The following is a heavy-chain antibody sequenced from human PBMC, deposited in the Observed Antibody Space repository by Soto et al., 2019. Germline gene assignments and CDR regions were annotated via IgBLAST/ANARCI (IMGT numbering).Heavy chain of an antibody. CDR1: GFTFSGSA. CDR3: SRQASDFWSSKPQYYMDV. Sequence: EVQLVESGGGLVQPGGSLKLSCAASGFTFSGSAMHWVRQASGKGLEWVGRIRSKANTYATAYGASVKGRFTISRDDSKNTAYLQMNSLKTEDTAVYYCSRQASDFWSSKPQYYMDVWGKGTTVTVSS. J-gene: IGHJ6*03. CDR2: IRSKANTYAT. V-gene: IGHV3-73*01. D-gene: IGHD3-3*01.